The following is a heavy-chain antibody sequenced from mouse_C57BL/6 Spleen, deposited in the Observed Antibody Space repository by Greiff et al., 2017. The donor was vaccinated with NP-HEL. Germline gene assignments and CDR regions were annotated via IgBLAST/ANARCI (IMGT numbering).Heavy chain of an antibody. Sequence: DVKLVESGPGLVKPSQSLSLTCSVTGYSITSGYYWNWIRQFPGNKLEWMGYISYDGSNNYNPSLKNRISITRDTSKNQFFLKLNSVTTEDTATYYCARDLGGLDYWGQGTTLTVSS. CDR1: GYSITSGYY. CDR2: ISYDGSN. V-gene: IGHV3-6*01. D-gene: IGHD3-1*01. CDR3: ARDLGGLDY. J-gene: IGHJ2*01.